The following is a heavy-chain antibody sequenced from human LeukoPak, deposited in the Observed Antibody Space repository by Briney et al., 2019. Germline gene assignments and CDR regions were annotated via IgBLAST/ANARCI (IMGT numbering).Heavy chain of an antibody. CDR2: IYYTGST. V-gene: IGHV4-59*08. D-gene: IGHD1-26*01. CDR3: ARQDSGTYLNPLDN. Sequence: KPSETLSLTCIVSGGSISSYYWSWIWQPPGKGLEWIGYIYYTGSTNYNPSLKSRVTISVDTSKNQLSLKLRSVTAADTAVYYCARQDSGTYLNPLDNWGQGTLVTVSS. CDR1: GGSISSYY. J-gene: IGHJ4*02.